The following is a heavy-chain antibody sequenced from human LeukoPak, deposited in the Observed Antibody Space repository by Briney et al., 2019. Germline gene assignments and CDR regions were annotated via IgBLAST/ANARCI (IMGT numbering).Heavy chain of an antibody. D-gene: IGHD6-19*01. CDR2: IYPGDYDT. J-gene: IGHJ4*02. CDR3: ARHRQQWLLADY. V-gene: IGHV5-51*01. Sequence: GESLKISCKGSGYSFTSYWIGWVRQMPGKGLEWMGIIYPGDYDTRYSPSFQGQVTISADKSISTAYLQWNSLKASDTAMYYCARHRQQWLLADYWGQETLVTVSS. CDR1: GYSFTSYW.